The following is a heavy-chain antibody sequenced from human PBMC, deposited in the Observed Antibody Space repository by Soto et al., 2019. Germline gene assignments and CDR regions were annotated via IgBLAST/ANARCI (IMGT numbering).Heavy chain of an antibody. V-gene: IGHV3-7*05. D-gene: IGHD6-13*01. CDR2: IKRDGSQR. J-gene: IGHJ3*02. Sequence: QLVESGGGLVQPGGSLRLSCTASEFTFSDYWMTWVRQAPGKGLEWVANIKRDGSQRSYLDSVRGRFTVSRDNAKNSLYLQMNSLRVEDTSLYYCARDVSPGSSGWYFDAFDIWGQGTMVTVSS. CDR3: ARDVSPGSSGWYFDAFDI. CDR1: EFTFSDYW.